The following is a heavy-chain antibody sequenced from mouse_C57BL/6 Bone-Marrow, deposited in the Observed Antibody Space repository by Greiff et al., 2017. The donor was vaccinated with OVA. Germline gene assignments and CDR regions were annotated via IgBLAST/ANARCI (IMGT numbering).Heavy chain of an antibody. V-gene: IGHV10-3*01. J-gene: IGHJ4*01. CDR3: VREDYSAMDY. D-gene: IGHD2-12*01. CDR2: IRSKSSNYAT. Sequence: EVQLVESGGGLVQPKGSLKLSCAASGFTFNTYAMHWVRQAPGKGVEWVARIRSKSSNYATYYADSVKDRFTISRDDSQRMLYQQMINLKTEDTALYYCVREDYSAMDYWGQGTSVTVSS. CDR1: GFTFNTYA.